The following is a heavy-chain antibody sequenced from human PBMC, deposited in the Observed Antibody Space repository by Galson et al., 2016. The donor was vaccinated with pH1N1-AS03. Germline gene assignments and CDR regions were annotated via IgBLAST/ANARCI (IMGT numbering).Heavy chain of an antibody. CDR3: ARDRPNYNVYLDH. CDR2: IWYDGSNK. V-gene: IGHV3-33*01. Sequence: SLRLSCAASGFTFSSYGMHWVRQAPGKGLEWVAVIWYDGSNKNYVDSVEGRFIVSRDNSNDTLYLQMNSLRAEDTAVYYCARDRPNYNVYLDHWGQGILVTVSS. CDR1: GFTFSSYG. D-gene: IGHD5-24*01. J-gene: IGHJ4*02.